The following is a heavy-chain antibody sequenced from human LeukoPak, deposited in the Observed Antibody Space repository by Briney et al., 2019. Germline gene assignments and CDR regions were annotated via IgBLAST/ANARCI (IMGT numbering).Heavy chain of an antibody. Sequence: SETLSLTCAVYGGSFSGYYWSWIRQPPGKGLEWIGEINHSGSTNYNPSLKSRVTISVDTSKNQFSLKLSSVTAADTAVYYCAIPLRGGYHYDSSGYRGRNFDYWGQGTLVTVSS. D-gene: IGHD3-22*01. V-gene: IGHV4-34*01. CDR1: GGSFSGYY. CDR3: AIPLRGGYHYDSSGYRGRNFDY. CDR2: INHSGST. J-gene: IGHJ4*02.